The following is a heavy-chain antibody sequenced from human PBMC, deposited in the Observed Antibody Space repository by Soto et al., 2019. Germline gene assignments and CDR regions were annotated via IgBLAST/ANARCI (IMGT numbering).Heavy chain of an antibody. CDR1: GYTFTSYA. J-gene: IGHJ5*02. V-gene: IGHV1-3*01. D-gene: IGHD5-18*01. CDR2: INAGNGNT. Sequence: GASVKVSCKASGYTFTSYAMHWVRQAPGQRLEWMGWINAGNGNTKYSQKFQGRVTITRDTSASTAYMELSSLRSEDTAVYYCARNSGYSYGSWGWFDPWGQGTLVTVSS. CDR3: ARNSGYSYGSWGWFDP.